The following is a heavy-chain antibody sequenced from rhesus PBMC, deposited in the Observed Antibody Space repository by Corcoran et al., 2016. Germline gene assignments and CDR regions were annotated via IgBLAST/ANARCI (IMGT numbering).Heavy chain of an antibody. CDR1: GGSISSDY. CDR3: ARGVSAIGP. CDR2: IYGGGSTP. V-gene: IGHV4S11*01. J-gene: IGHJ4*01. D-gene: IGHD2-39*01. Sequence: QVQLQESGPGLVKPSETLSLTCAVSGGSISSDYWSWIRQAPGRGLEWIGYIYGGGSTPEYNPSLQSRVTLSVDTSKNQVSLKVTSVTAADTAVYYCARGVSAIGPWGQGLLVTVS.